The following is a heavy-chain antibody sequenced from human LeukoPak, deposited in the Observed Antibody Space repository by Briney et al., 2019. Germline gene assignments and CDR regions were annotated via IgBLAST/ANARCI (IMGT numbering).Heavy chain of an antibody. CDR3: AKDLGIAAGAPHSYFQH. CDR1: GFTFSSYA. D-gene: IGHD6-13*01. J-gene: IGHJ1*01. CDR2: ISGSGGST. V-gene: IGHV3-23*01. Sequence: PGGSLRLSCAASGFTFSSYAMSWVRQAPGKGLEWVSAISGSGGSTYYADSVKGRFTISRDNSKNTLYLQMNSLRGEDTAVYYCAKDLGIAAGAPHSYFQHWGQGTLVTVSS.